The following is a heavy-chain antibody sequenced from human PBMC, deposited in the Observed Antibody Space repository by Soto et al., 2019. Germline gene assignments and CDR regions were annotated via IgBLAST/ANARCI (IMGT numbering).Heavy chain of an antibody. Sequence: SETLSLTCTVSGGSISSSSYYWGWIRQPPGKGLEWIGSIYYSGSTYYNPSLKSRVTISVDTSKNQFSLKLSSVTAADTAVYYCARHEIVATNNNWFDPWGQGTLVTVS. V-gene: IGHV4-39*01. CDR3: ARHEIVATNNNWFDP. CDR2: IYYSGST. J-gene: IGHJ5*02. D-gene: IGHD5-12*01. CDR1: GGSISSSSYY.